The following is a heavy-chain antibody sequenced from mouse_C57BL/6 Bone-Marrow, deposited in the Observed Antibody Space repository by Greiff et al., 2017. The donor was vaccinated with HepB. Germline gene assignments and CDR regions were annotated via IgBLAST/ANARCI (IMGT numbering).Heavy chain of an antibody. CDR3: ARGGVTTGTWFAY. D-gene: IGHD2-2*01. Sequence: VQLQQSGPGLVQPSQSLSITCTVSGFSLTSYGVHWVRQSPGKGLEWLGVIWSGGSTDYNAAFISRLSISKDNSKSQVFFKMNSLQADDTAIYYCARGGVTTGTWFAYWGQGTLVTVSA. CDR2: IWSGGST. J-gene: IGHJ3*01. CDR1: GFSLTSYG. V-gene: IGHV2-2*01.